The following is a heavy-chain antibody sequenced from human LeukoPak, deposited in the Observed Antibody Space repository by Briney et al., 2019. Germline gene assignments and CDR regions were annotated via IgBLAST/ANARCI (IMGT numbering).Heavy chain of an antibody. V-gene: IGHV3-23*01. CDR1: GLTFSSFA. D-gene: IGHD5-24*01. CDR2: ITGSAGAT. Sequence: QPGGSLRLSCAVSGLTFSSFAMSWVRQAPGKGLEWVSAITGSAGATWYADAVKGRFTIPRDNSKNTMYLQMNSLGAEDTALYYCAKMKGATAYYCYAMDGWGKGTMVSVSS. CDR3: AKMKGATAYYCYAMDG. J-gene: IGHJ6*04.